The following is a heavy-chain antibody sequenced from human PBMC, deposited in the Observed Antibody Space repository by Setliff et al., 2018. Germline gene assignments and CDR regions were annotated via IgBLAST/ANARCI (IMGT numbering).Heavy chain of an antibody. J-gene: IGHJ5*02. CDR2: ITHRGPT. CDR1: GGSFSGYY. CDR3: ARGPRFDYESPTYRRRFDP. V-gene: IGHV4-34*01. D-gene: IGHD3-22*01. Sequence: SETLSLTCAAYGGSFSGYYWNWIRQAPGKGLEWIREITHRGPTTYTPSLKGRVTISVDTSKNLFSLKLSSLTAADTAVYFCARGPRFDYESPTYRRRFDPWGQGTAVTVSS.